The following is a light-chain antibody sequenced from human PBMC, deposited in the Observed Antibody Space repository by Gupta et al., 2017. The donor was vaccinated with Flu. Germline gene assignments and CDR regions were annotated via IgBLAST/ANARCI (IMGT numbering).Light chain of an antibody. CDR1: QSVGSY. V-gene: IGKV3-11*01. J-gene: IGKJ4*01. Sequence: PATLSLSLGERATIYCRASQSVGSYLAWYQQRPGQAPRLLIYDASNRATGIPARFSGSGSGTEFTLTISSLEPEDFAVYYCQQRSNWPFTFGRGTKVEIK. CDR3: QQRSNWPFT. CDR2: DAS.